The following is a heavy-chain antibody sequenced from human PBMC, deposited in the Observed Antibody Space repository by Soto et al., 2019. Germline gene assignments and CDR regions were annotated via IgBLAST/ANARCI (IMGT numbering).Heavy chain of an antibody. D-gene: IGHD6-19*01. CDR1: GYTFSSYD. CDR2: LNPNSGDT. Sequence: QVQLVQSGAEVKKPGASVKVSCKASGYTFSSYDINWVRQATGQGVEWMGWLNPNSGDTGYAQKFQGRVTLNRNTSINTAYIELSSLTSDATAVYYCATSGGGWYLYWGQGTLVTVSS. J-gene: IGHJ4*02. V-gene: IGHV1-8*01. CDR3: ATSGGGWYLY.